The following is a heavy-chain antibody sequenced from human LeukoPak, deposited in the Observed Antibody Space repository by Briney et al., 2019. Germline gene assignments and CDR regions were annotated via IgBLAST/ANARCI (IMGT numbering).Heavy chain of an antibody. CDR2: INHSGYT. V-gene: IGHV4-34*01. D-gene: IGHD2-21*02. CDR1: GVSFDDYY. Sequence: PSETLSLTCAVSGVSFDDYYWSWVRQTPGKGLEWIGEINHSGYTNDSPSLKSRVTLSIDTSRKQFSLNLRSVAVADTGIYYCTRMTAAHDYWGQGTLFTVSS. J-gene: IGHJ4*02. CDR3: TRMTAAHDY.